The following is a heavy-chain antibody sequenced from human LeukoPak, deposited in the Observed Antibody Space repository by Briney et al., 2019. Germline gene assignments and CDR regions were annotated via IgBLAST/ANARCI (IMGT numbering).Heavy chain of an antibody. CDR1: GFTFRDRW. V-gene: IGHV3-7*03. CDR2: INLDGSEK. CDR3: TTEDWRGLDI. J-gene: IGHJ3*02. Sequence: GGSLRLSCAASGFTFRDRWMNWVRQAPGKGLEWVAHINLDGSEKNHVDSVKGRFTISRDNAKNSLYLQMNRLRAEDTAVYYCTTEDWRGLDIWGQGTMVTVSS. D-gene: IGHD3-9*01.